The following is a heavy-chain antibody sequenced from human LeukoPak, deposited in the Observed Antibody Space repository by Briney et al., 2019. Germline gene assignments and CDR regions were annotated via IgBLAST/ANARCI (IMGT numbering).Heavy chain of an antibody. CDR3: ARWTAMESYYYYYYMDV. CDR2: IGSNSSYI. CDR1: GFSFSSYS. J-gene: IGHJ6*03. Sequence: PGGSLRLACAAPGFSFSSYSVNSVRQAGGKGREWVSSIGSNSSYIYYADSVNDRFHISREKANKSPYLQMNSLRTEDTAVYYCARWTAMESYYYYYYMDVWGKGTTVTVSS. V-gene: IGHV3-21*01. D-gene: IGHD5-18*01.